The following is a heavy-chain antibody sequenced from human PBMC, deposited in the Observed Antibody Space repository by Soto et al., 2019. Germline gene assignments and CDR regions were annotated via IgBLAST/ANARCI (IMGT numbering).Heavy chain of an antibody. CDR1: GFTYSTYT. D-gene: IGHD6-19*01. Sequence: EVQLLESGGGLGQRGGSLRLSCVGSGFTYSTYTISWVRQAPGKGLEWISGITGSAGTTYYADSVRGRFSIARDDSTNTLSLQMNNLRVEDTAQYYCAKADGEQWLLPHLDKWGQGTLVTVS. CDR3: AKADGEQWLLPHLDK. V-gene: IGHV3-23*01. CDR2: ITGSAGTT. J-gene: IGHJ4*02.